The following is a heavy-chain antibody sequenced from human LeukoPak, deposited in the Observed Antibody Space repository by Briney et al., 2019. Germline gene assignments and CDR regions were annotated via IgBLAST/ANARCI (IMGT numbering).Heavy chain of an antibody. V-gene: IGHV3-30*02. D-gene: IGHD2-2*01. J-gene: IGHJ4*02. CDR3: AKDYALYCSSTSCYFFDY. Sequence: GGSLRLSCAASGFTFSSYGMHWVRQAPGKGLEWVAFIWYDGSNKYYADCVKCRITISRDNSKNTLYLQMNSLRAEDTAVYYCAKDYALYCSSTSCYFFDYWGQGTLVTVSS. CDR2: IWYDGSNK. CDR1: GFTFSSYG.